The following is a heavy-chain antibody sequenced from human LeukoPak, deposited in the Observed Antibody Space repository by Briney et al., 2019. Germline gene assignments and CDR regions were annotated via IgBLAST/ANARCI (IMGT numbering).Heavy chain of an antibody. CDR3: ARVRCSGGSCYSLDWYFDL. CDR2: IIPIFGIA. D-gene: IGHD2-15*01. Sequence: SVKVSCKASGYTFTSYYMHWVRQAPGQGLEWMGRIIPIFGIASYAQKFQGRVTITADKSTSTAYMELSSLRSEDTAVYYCARVRCSGGSCYSLDWYFDLWGRGTLVTVSS. CDR1: GYTFTSYY. V-gene: IGHV1-69*04. J-gene: IGHJ2*01.